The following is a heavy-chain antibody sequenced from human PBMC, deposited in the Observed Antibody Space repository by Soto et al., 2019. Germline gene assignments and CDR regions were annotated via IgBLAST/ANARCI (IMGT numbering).Heavy chain of an antibody. CDR1: GDSISNAAYS. Sequence: QLQLQESGSGLVKPSHTLSLTCTVSGDSISNAAYSWSWIRQPPGKGLEWIGYIYPSGMPFYNPSLRSRVTISIDRSNDQFSLNLKSVTAADTAVYYCARERGGYGLFDSWGQGTLVTVSS. J-gene: IGHJ4*02. D-gene: IGHD5-18*01. V-gene: IGHV4-30-2*01. CDR3: ARERGGYGLFDS. CDR2: IYPSGMP.